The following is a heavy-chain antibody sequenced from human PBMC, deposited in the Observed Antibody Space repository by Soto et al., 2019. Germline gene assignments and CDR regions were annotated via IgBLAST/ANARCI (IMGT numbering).Heavy chain of an antibody. J-gene: IGHJ4*02. CDR3: ATSTVYSYGHDY. CDR1: GYTLTELS. D-gene: IGHD5-18*01. V-gene: IGHV1-24*01. CDR2: FDPEDGEA. Sequence: AASVKVSCKVSGYTLTELSMHWVRQAPGKGLEWMGGFDPEDGEAIYAQKFQGRVTMTEDTSTDTAYMELSSLRSEDTAVYYCATSTVYSYGHDYWGQGTLVTVSS.